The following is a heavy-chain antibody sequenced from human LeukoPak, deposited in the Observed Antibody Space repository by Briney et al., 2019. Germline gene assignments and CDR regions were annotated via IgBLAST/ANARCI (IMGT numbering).Heavy chain of an antibody. J-gene: IGHJ6*03. CDR1: GYTFTDYF. CDR3: ARAGGSYSGKYYYYYMDV. V-gene: IGHV1-2*02. D-gene: IGHD1-26*01. CDR2: ISPKSGGT. Sequence: ASVKVSCKASGYTFTDYFLHWVRQAPGQGLEWMGWISPKSGGTNFVQKFQGRLTMTRDTSISTAYMELSRLTSDDTAVYYCARAGGSYSGKYYYYYMDVWGKGTTVTVSS.